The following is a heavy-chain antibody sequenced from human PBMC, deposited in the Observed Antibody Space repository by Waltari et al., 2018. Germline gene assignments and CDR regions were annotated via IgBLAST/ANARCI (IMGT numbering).Heavy chain of an antibody. V-gene: IGHV3-30-3*01. CDR2: ISFDGSNK. D-gene: IGHD2-21*01. Sequence: QVQLVESGGGVVQPGRSLRLYCAASGFTFSSYAMHWVRQAPGTGVEGGAVISFDGSNKYYADSVKGRFTISRDNSKNTLYLQMNSLRAEDTAVYYCASGVVVIAGTQYWGQGTLVTVSS. CDR1: GFTFSSYA. J-gene: IGHJ4*02. CDR3: ASGVVVIAGTQY.